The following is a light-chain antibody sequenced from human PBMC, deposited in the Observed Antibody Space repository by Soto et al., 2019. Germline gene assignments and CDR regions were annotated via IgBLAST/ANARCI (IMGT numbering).Light chain of an antibody. V-gene: IGKV3-11*01. J-gene: IGKJ1*01. CDR1: QSISSY. Sequence: EVVLTQSPDTLSLPPGERATLSCRASQSISSYLAWYQQKPGQAPRLLIYDASSRATGIPARFSGSGSGTDCTLTISSLEPEDFAVYYCQQLTDWPPQWTFGQGTKVEIK. CDR2: DAS. CDR3: QQLTDWPPQWT.